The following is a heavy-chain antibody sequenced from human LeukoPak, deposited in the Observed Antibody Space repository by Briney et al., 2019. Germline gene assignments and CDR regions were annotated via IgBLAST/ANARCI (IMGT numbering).Heavy chain of an antibody. CDR2: INPNSGGT. D-gene: IGHD2-2*01. Sequence: ASVKVSCKASGYTFTGYYIHWVRQAPGQGLEWMGWINPNSGGTDYAQKFQSRVTTTRDTSISTAYMELSRLTSDDTAVYYCARGGNIVVVPAAMDLDYWGQGTLVTVSS. CDR1: GYTFTGYY. V-gene: IGHV1-2*02. CDR3: ARGGNIVVVPAAMDLDY. J-gene: IGHJ4*02.